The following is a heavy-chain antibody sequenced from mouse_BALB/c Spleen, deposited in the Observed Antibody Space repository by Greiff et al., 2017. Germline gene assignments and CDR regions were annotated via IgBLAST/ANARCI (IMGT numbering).Heavy chain of an antibody. CDR2: ISSGSSTI. CDR3: ARGPYYYGSRGYAMDY. D-gene: IGHD1-1*01. Sequence: EVQGVESGGGLVQPGGSRKLSCAASGFTFSSFGMHWVRQAPEKGLEWVAYISSGSSTIYYADTVKGRFTISRDNPKNTLFLQMTSLRSEDTAMYYCARGPYYYGSRGYAMDYWGQGTSVTVSS. J-gene: IGHJ4*01. CDR1: GFTFSSFG. V-gene: IGHV5-17*02.